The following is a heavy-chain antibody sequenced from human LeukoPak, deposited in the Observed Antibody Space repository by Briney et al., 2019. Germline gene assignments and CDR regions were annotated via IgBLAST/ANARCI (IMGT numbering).Heavy chain of an antibody. CDR3: ARVPNYYGSGIDY. D-gene: IGHD3-10*01. CDR1: GYSISSGYY. Sequence: LSLTCTVSGYSISSGYYWGWIRQPPGKGLEWVSYISSSSSTIYYADSVKGRFTISRDNAKNSLYLQMNSLRAEDTAVYYCARVPNYYGSGIDYWGQGTLVTVSS. J-gene: IGHJ4*02. CDR2: ISSSSSTI. V-gene: IGHV3-11*04.